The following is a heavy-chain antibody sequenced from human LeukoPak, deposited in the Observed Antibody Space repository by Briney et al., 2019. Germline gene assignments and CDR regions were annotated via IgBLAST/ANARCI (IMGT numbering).Heavy chain of an antibody. D-gene: IGHD5-24*01. CDR1: GFTSSSYA. CDR3: AKGRKLGWLYVSYFDY. Sequence: GGSLRLSCAASGFTSSSYAMNWVRQAPGKGLEWVSVISGSGGSTYYADSVKGQLTISRDNSKNTLYLQMNSLRAEDTAVHYCAKGRKLGWLYVSYFDYWGQGTLVTVSS. J-gene: IGHJ4*02. CDR2: ISGSGGST. V-gene: IGHV3-23*01.